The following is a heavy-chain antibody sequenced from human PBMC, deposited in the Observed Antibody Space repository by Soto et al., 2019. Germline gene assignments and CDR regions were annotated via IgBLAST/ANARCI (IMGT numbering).Heavy chain of an antibody. CDR3: ARDSLVTDAFDI. CDR1: GGSISSYY. CDR2: IYYSGST. D-gene: IGHD2-21*02. V-gene: IGHV4-59*01. J-gene: IGHJ3*02. Sequence: SETLSLTCTVSGGSISSYYWSWIRQPPGKGLEWIGYIYYSGSTNYNPSLKSRVTISVDTSKNQFSLKLSSVTAADTAVYYCARDSLVTDAFDIWGQGTMVTVSS.